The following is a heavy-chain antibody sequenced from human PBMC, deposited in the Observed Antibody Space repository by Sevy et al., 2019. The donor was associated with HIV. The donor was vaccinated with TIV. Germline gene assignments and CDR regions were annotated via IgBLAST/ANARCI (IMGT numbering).Heavy chain of an antibody. J-gene: IGHJ6*02. CDR2: ISGSGGST. Sequence: GGSLRLSCAASAFTFSSYAMSWVRQAPGKGLEWVSAISGSGGSTYYADSVKGRFTISRDNSKNTLYLQMNSLRAEDTAVYYCAKGRLYDFWSGYRDYYYYYGMDVWGQGTTVTVSS. V-gene: IGHV3-23*01. D-gene: IGHD3-3*01. CDR3: AKGRLYDFWSGYRDYYYYYGMDV. CDR1: AFTFSSYA.